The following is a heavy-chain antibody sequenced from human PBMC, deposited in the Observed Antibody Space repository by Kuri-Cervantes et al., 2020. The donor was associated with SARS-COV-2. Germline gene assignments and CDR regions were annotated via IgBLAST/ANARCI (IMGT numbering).Heavy chain of an antibody. CDR2: IKSKTDGGTT. Sequence: GYLKISCAASGFTFSNAWMSWVRQPPGKGLGWGGRIKSKTDGGTTDYAAPLKSSFTIPRDDSKNTLYLQMNSLKTEDTAVYYCTTAWPWYSSSRRDYWGQGTLVTVSS. CDR3: TTAWPWYSSSRRDY. D-gene: IGHD6-13*01. CDR1: GFTFSNAW. V-gene: IGHV3-15*01. J-gene: IGHJ4*02.